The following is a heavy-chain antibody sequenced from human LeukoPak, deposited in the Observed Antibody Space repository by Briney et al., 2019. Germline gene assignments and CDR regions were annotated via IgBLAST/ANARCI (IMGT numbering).Heavy chain of an antibody. D-gene: IGHD1-1*01. J-gene: IGHJ4*02. CDR1: GYTFTSYY. CDR2: INTNTGNP. CDR3: ARDTGTTMAGVIIDY. Sequence: ASVKVSCKASGYTFTSYYMHWVRQAPGQGLEWMGWINTNTGNPTYAQGFTGRFVFSLDTSVSTAYLQISSLKAEDTAVYYCARDTGTTMAGVIIDYWGQGTLVTVSS. V-gene: IGHV7-4-1*02.